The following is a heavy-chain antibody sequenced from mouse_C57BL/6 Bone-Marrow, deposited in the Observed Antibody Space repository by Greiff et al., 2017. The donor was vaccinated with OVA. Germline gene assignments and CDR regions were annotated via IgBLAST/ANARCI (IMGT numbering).Heavy chain of an antibody. CDR2: INPSSGYT. Sequence: VKLQESGAELAKPGASVKLSCKASGYTFTSYWMHWVKQRPGQGLEWIGYINPSSGYTKYNQKFKDKATLTADKSSSTAYMQLSSLTYEDSAVYYCALITTVVGYAMDYWGQGTSVTVSS. CDR3: ALITTVVGYAMDY. V-gene: IGHV1-7*01. CDR1: GYTFTSYW. D-gene: IGHD1-1*01. J-gene: IGHJ4*01.